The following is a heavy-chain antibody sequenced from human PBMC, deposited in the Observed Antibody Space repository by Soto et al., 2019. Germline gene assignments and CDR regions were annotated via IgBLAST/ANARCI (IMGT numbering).Heavy chain of an antibody. CDR1: GGTFSSYA. V-gene: IGHV1-69*13. J-gene: IGHJ4*02. D-gene: IGHD3-22*01. CDR2: IIPIFGTA. CDR3: ASGYYDSSGYYYRTRY. Sequence: ASVKVSCKASGGTFSSYAISWVRQAPGQGLEWMGGIIPIFGTANYAQKFQGRVTITADESTSTAYMELSSLRSEDTAVYYCASGYYDSSGYYYRTRYWGQGTLVTVSS.